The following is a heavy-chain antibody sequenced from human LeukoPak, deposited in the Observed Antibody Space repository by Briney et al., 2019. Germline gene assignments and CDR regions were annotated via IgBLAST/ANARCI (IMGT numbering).Heavy chain of an antibody. CDR2: IRHDGNHK. Sequence: PGGSLRLSCAASGFTFSSYGMHWVRQAPGKGLEWLAFIRHDGNHKNCADSVKGRFTISRDNSKNTLSLQMNSLRAEDTAVYYCAKDKNDYGDYYYMDVWGKGTTVTVSS. CDR3: AKDKNDYGDYYYMDV. J-gene: IGHJ6*03. D-gene: IGHD4-17*01. CDR1: GFTFSSYG. V-gene: IGHV3-30*02.